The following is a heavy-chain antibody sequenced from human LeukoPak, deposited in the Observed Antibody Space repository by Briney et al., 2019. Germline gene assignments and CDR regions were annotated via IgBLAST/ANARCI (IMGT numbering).Heavy chain of an antibody. CDR1: GYTFTSYD. CDR2: MNPNSGKT. CDR3: ARGLFSNYDYVWGSPDY. V-gene: IGHV1-8*01. Sequence: ASVKVSCKASGYTFTSYDINWVRQAAGQGLEWMGWMNPNSGKTGYSQKFQGRVTMTRNNSISTAYMELSSLRSEDTAVYYCARGLFSNYDYVWGSPDYWGQGTLVTVSS. D-gene: IGHD3-16*01. J-gene: IGHJ4*02.